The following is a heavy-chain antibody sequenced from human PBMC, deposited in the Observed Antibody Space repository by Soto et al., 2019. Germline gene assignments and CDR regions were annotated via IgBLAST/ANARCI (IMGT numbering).Heavy chain of an antibody. CDR3: AKGGKRIVVAAIDH. CDR1: GFSFSSYA. V-gene: IGHV3-23*01. Sequence: EVQLLESGGALVQPGGSLRLSCAASGFSFSSYAMSWVRQAPGKGPEWVSGISASSDSTYYADSVKGRFTISRSNFKDTVYLQMNSLRAEDTAVYYCAKGGKRIVVAAIDHWGQGTLVTVSS. D-gene: IGHD3-22*01. J-gene: IGHJ4*02. CDR2: ISASSDST.